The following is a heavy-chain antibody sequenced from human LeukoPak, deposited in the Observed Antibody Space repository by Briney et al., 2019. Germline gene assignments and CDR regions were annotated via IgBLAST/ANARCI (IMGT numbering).Heavy chain of an antibody. Sequence: GASVKVSCKASGYSFTSNYIHWVRQAPGQGLEWMGMIYPRDGSTSYAQKFQGRVTITADESTSTAYMELSSLRSEDTAVYYCARYGSGSFFSFPPGMDVWGQGTTVTVSS. CDR2: IYPRDGST. CDR3: ARYGSGSFFSFPPGMDV. V-gene: IGHV1-46*01. CDR1: GYSFTSNY. J-gene: IGHJ6*02. D-gene: IGHD3-10*01.